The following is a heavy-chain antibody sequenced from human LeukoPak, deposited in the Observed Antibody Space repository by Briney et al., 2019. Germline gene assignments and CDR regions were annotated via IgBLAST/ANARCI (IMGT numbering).Heavy chain of an antibody. CDR3: ARDDRSSSSIDY. CDR1: GFTFGSYG. Sequence: GGSLRLSCAASGFTFGSYGMHWVRQAPGKGLEWVAVIWYDGSNKYYADSVKGRFTISRDNSKNTLYLQMNSLGAEDTAVYYCARDDRSSSSIDYWGQGTLVTVSS. J-gene: IGHJ4*02. CDR2: IWYDGSNK. V-gene: IGHV3-33*01. D-gene: IGHD6-6*01.